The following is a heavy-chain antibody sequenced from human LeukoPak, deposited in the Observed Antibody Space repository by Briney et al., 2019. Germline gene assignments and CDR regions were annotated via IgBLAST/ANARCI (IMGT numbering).Heavy chain of an antibody. Sequence: GGSLRLSCAASGFTLSDHDMHWVREVIRKGLEWISVIFPSGDTYYAESVKGRFSISRDNAKNSLHLQMRSLRAGDTAVYYCTRVGLRGVTGEYHALDVWGQGTTVTVSS. D-gene: IGHD2-21*02. J-gene: IGHJ6*02. CDR1: GFTLSDHD. CDR3: TRVGLRGVTGEYHALDV. V-gene: IGHV3-13*01. CDR2: IFPSGDT.